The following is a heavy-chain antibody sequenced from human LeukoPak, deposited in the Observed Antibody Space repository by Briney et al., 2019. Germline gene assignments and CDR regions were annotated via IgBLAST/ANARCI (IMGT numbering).Heavy chain of an antibody. J-gene: IGHJ4*02. CDR3: ARDNPQMILTDYHPPNY. V-gene: IGHV3-7*01. Sequence: GGSLRLSCVASGFTLSNYWMSWVRQTPGKGLEWVANIKEDGSEKYYVDSVKGRFTISRDNAKNSLYLQMNSLRAEDTAVYYCARDNPQMILTDYHPPNYWGQGTLVTVSS. CDR1: GFTLSNYW. D-gene: IGHD3-9*01. CDR2: IKEDGSEK.